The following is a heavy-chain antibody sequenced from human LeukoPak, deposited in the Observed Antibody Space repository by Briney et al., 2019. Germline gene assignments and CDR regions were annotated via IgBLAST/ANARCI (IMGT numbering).Heavy chain of an antibody. Sequence: ASVKVSCKASGGTFSSYAISWVRQAPGQGLEWVGGIIPLFGTANYAQKFQGRVTITADESTSTAYMELSSLRSDDTAVYYCATGPSVVGVLGATLHYWGQGTLVTVSS. D-gene: IGHD2-15*01. CDR2: IIPLFGTA. J-gene: IGHJ4*02. CDR1: GGTFSSYA. V-gene: IGHV1-69*13. CDR3: ATGPSVVGVLGATLHY.